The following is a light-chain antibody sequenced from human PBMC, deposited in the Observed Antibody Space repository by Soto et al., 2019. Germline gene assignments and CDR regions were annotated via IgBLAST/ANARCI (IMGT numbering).Light chain of an antibody. Sequence: QSALTQPRSVSGSPGQSVTISCTGNSSDVGGYNYVSWYQHHPGKAPKLMIYDVSERPSGVPDRFSGSKSGNTASLTISGLQAEDEADYYCCSYGGSYALYVFGTGTKVTVL. CDR1: SSDVGGYNY. J-gene: IGLJ1*01. V-gene: IGLV2-11*01. CDR2: DVS. CDR3: CSYGGSYALYV.